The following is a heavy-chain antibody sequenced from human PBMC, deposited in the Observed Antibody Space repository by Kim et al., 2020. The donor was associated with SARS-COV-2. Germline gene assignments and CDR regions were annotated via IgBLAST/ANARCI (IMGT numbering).Heavy chain of an antibody. V-gene: IGHV3-7*01. J-gene: IGHJ4*02. Sequence: KEYADSVEGRCSISRDNAENSLLLQMDSLRVEDTAVYYCTGDHATVADFDSWGQGTLVTVSS. CDR3: TGDHATVADFDS. CDR2: K. D-gene: IGHD4-17*01.